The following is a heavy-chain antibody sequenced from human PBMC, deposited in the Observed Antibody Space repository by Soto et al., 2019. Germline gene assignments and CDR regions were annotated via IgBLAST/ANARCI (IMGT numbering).Heavy chain of an antibody. J-gene: IGHJ6*02. CDR2: ISPSGAGT. CDR3: ARHFGVIRDYFYYYGMDI. V-gene: IGHV1-46*01. Sequence: ASVKVSCKASSYTFANLYIHWVRQAPGQRLEWMGMISPSGAGTTYAQSFQGRFTTTRDTSTNTVYMQLSSLTSEDTAVYYCARHFGVIRDYFYYYGMDIWGQGTSVTVSS. D-gene: IGHD3-3*01. CDR1: SYTFANLY.